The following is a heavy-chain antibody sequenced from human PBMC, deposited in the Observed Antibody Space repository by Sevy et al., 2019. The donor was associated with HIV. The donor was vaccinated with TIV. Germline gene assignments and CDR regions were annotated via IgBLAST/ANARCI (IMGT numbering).Heavy chain of an antibody. V-gene: IGHV4-34*01. J-gene: IGHJ4*02. CDR2: INHRGAT. D-gene: IGHD6-13*01. CDR3: ARAAIAAPGAPFDD. Sequence: SETLSLTCAVYGGSFSGDFWSWIRQPPGKGPEWIGEINHRGATSYNSLFKSRVSISIDTSRKQFSLKLTSVTAADTAVYYCARAAIAAPGAPFDDWDQGTLVTVSS. CDR1: GGSFSGDF.